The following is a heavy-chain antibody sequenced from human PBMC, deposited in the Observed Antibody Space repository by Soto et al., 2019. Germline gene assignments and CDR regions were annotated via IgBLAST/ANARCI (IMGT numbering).Heavy chain of an antibody. CDR1: GFTFRNYG. D-gene: IGHD2-8*01. V-gene: IGHV3-30*19. CDR3: VKKIMGYAANSDAMDV. Sequence: QVHLVESGGGMVQPGGSLRLSCTPSGFTFRNYGLHWVRQAPGKGLEWVALISYDGDNKYYTDSARGRFTVSRDNFKNTLFLQMDSLRPEDTAAYYCVKKIMGYAANSDAMDVWGQGTTVTVS. J-gene: IGHJ6*02. CDR2: ISYDGDNK.